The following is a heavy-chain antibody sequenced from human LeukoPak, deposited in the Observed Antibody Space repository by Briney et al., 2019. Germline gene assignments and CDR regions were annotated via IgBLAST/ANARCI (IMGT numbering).Heavy chain of an antibody. D-gene: IGHD2-15*01. CDR3: ARDVGEEAATGYYFDY. CDR2: IWYDGSYK. CDR1: GFTFSSHG. J-gene: IGHJ4*02. V-gene: IGHV3-33*01. Sequence: PGGSLRLSCAASGFTFSSHGMHWVRQAPGKGLEWVAVIWYDGSYKYYADSVKGRFTISRDNSKNTLYLQMNSLRAEDTAVYYCARDVGEEAATGYYFDYWGQGNLVTVSS.